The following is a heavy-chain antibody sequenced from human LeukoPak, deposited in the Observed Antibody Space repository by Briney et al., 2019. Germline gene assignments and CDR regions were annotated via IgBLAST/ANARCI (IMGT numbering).Heavy chain of an antibody. Sequence: SETLSLTCAVYGESFSGYFWTWIRQPPGKGLEWIGETNHSGIINYNPFLKSRVTISVDTSKNQSSLKVTSLTAADTAVYYCARAPGTVAIDYWGQGTLVTVSS. J-gene: IGHJ4*02. CDR1: GESFSGYF. V-gene: IGHV4-34*01. CDR3: ARAPGTVAIDY. D-gene: IGHD5-12*01. CDR2: TNHSGII.